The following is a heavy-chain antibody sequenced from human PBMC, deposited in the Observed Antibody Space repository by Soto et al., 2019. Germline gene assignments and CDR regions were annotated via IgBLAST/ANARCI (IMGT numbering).Heavy chain of an antibody. CDR3: ASQDGVCAFTYYFDY. D-gene: IGHD2-8*01. J-gene: IGHJ4*02. Sequence: QVQLQESGPGLVKPSETLSLTCTVSGGSVSSGSYYWSWIRQPPGKGLEWIGYIYYSGSANYNPSLNSRVTMTGDTTQNQFAPKLNTVPAADTAVYYCASQDGVCAFTYYFDYWGQGTLVTVSS. V-gene: IGHV4-61*01. CDR1: GGSVSSGSYY. CDR2: IYYSGSA.